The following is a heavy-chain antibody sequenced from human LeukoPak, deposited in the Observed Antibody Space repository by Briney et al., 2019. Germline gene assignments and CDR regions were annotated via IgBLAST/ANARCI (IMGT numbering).Heavy chain of an antibody. D-gene: IGHD2-15*01. CDR2: IKQAGSEK. CDR1: GFTFSSYW. Sequence: GGSLRLSCAASGFTFSSYWMSWVRQAPGKGLEWVANIKQAGSEKYYVDSVKGRFTISRDNAKNSLYLQMNSLRAEDTAVYYCARLPVDATYYYYYGMDVWGQGTTVTVSS. J-gene: IGHJ6*02. CDR3: ARLPVDATYYYYYGMDV. V-gene: IGHV3-7*01.